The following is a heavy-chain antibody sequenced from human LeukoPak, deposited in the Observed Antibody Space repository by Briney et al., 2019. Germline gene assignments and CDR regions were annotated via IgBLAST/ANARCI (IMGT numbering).Heavy chain of an antibody. CDR2: FDPEDGET. J-gene: IGHJ6*02. Sequence: ASVKVSCKVSGYTLTELSMHWVRQAPGKGLEWMGGFDPEDGETIYAQKFQGRVTMTEDTSTDTAYMELSSLRSEDTAVYYCATDRSGKHSYYYYYGTDVWGQGTTVTVSS. CDR3: ATDRSGKHSYYYYYGTDV. D-gene: IGHD4-23*01. V-gene: IGHV1-24*01. CDR1: GYTLTELS.